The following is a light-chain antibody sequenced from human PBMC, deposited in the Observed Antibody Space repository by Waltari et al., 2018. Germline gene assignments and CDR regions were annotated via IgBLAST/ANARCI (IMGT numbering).Light chain of an antibody. CDR1: QSISKY. J-gene: IGKJ2*01. CDR2: GAS. Sequence: DIQMTQSPSSLSASVGDRVTITCRASQSISKYLNWYKQKPGKAPKLLIYGASSLQSGVPPRFSGSGSGTEFTLNISSLQPEDFATYSCQQSYTTPYTFGQGT. CDR3: QQSYTTPYT. V-gene: IGKV1-39*01.